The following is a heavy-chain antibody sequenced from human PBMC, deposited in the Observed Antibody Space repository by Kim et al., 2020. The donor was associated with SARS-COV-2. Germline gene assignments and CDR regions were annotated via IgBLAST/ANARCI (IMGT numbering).Heavy chain of an antibody. V-gene: IGHV3-21*01. CDR2: ISSSSSYI. CDR3: ARSRGDYGDFFDY. D-gene: IGHD4-17*01. Sequence: GGSLRLSCAASGFTFSSYSMNWVRQAPGKGLEWVSSISSSSSYIYYADSVKGRFTISRDNAKNSLYLQMNSLRAEDTAVYYCARSRGDYGDFFDYWGQGTLVTVSS. CDR1: GFTFSSYS. J-gene: IGHJ4*02.